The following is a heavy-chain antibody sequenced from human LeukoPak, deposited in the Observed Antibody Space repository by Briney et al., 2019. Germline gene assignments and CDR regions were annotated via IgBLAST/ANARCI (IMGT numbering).Heavy chain of an antibody. Sequence: GGSLTLSCAASGFTFSSYAMHWVRQAPGKGLEWVAVISYDGSNKYYADSVRGRFTISRDNAKNSLSLQMNSLRAEDTAVYYCARDPYNGYYGDDYYYYMDVWGKGTTVTISS. CDR1: GFTFSSYA. V-gene: IGHV3-30*04. D-gene: IGHD4-17*01. J-gene: IGHJ6*03. CDR3: ARDPYNGYYGDDYYYYMDV. CDR2: ISYDGSNK.